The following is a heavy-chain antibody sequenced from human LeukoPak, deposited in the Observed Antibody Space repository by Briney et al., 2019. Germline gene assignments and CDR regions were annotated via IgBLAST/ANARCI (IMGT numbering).Heavy chain of an antibody. CDR2: IYYSGRT. V-gene: IGHV4-59*01. CDR3: ARALSTLDV. D-gene: IGHD2-2*01. Sequence: PSETLSLTCSVSGGSISSYYWSWIRQPPGRGLEWIGYIYYSGRTSYNPSLKGRVTISVDTSKNQFSLKLSSVTAADTAVYYCARALSTLDVWGKGTTVTISS. J-gene: IGHJ6*04. CDR1: GGSISSYY.